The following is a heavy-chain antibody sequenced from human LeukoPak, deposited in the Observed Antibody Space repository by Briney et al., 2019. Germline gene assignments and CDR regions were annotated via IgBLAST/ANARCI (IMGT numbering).Heavy chain of an antibody. CDR1: GFTFDDYA. J-gene: IGHJ4*02. D-gene: IGHD3-22*01. CDR3: ARDSYYYDSSGYDFDY. Sequence: GGSLRLSCAASGFTFDDYAMHWVRQAPGKGLDWVAFVRYDGSNKYYADSVKGRFTISRDNSKNTLYLQMNSLRAEDTAVYYCARDSYYYDSSGYDFDYWGQGTLVTVSS. V-gene: IGHV3-30*02. CDR2: VRYDGSNK.